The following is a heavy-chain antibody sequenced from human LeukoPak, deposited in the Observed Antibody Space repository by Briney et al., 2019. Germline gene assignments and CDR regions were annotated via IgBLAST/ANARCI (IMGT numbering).Heavy chain of an antibody. Sequence: GGSLRLSCAASGFTFSSYAMSWVRQAPGKGLEWVSAISGSGGSTYYADSVKGRFTISRDKSKNTLYLQMNSLRAEDTAVYYCAKIGGYSYGYPSDYWGQGTLVTVSS. CDR3: AKIGGYSYGYPSDY. J-gene: IGHJ4*02. V-gene: IGHV3-23*01. D-gene: IGHD5-18*01. CDR2: ISGSGGST. CDR1: GFTFSSYA.